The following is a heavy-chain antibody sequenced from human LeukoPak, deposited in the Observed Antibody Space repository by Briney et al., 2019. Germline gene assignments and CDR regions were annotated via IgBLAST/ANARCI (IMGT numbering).Heavy chain of an antibody. CDR2: ISWNSGSI. J-gene: IGHJ4*02. CDR1: GFTFDDYA. V-gene: IGHV3-9*01. D-gene: IGHD2-2*01. CDR3: AKDRGVVVPAAMDY. Sequence: GGSLRLSCAASGFTFDDYATHWVRQAPGKGLEWVSGISWNSGSIGYADSVRGRFTISRDNAKNSLYLQMNSLRAEDTALYYCAKDRGVVVPAAMDYWGQGTLVTVSS.